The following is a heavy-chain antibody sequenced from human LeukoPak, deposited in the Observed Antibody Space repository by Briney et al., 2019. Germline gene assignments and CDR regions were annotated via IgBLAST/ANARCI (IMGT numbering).Heavy chain of an antibody. CDR3: ARDPGGYYDSSGYQYFQH. CDR1: GYTFTSYY. D-gene: IGHD3-22*01. CDR2: INPSGGST. Sequence: ASVKVSYKASGYTFTSYYMHWVRQAPGQGLEWMGIINPSGGSTSYAQKFQGRVTMTRDTSTSTVYMELSSLRSEDTAVYYCARDPGGYYDSSGYQYFQHWGQGTLVTVSS. V-gene: IGHV1-46*01. J-gene: IGHJ1*01.